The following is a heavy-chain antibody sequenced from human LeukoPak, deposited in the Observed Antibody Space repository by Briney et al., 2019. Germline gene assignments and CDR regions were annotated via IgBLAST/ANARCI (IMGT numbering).Heavy chain of an antibody. Sequence: PSETLSLTCTVSGGSISSSSYYWGWIRQPPGKGLEWIGSIYYSGSTYYNPSLKSRVTISVDMSKNQFSLKLSSVTAADAAVCYCASQILVLVVATGGHFDSWGQGTLVTVSS. CDR3: ASQILVLVVATGGHFDS. CDR1: GGSISSSSYY. V-gene: IGHV4-39*01. CDR2: IYYSGST. D-gene: IGHD2-15*01. J-gene: IGHJ4*02.